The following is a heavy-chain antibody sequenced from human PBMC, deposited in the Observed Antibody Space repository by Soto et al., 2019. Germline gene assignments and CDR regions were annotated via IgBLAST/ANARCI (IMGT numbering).Heavy chain of an antibody. CDR1: GFTFSSYG. D-gene: IGHD5-12*01. J-gene: IGHJ6*02. Sequence: GGSLRLSCAASGFTFSSYGMHWVRQAPGKGLEWVAVISYDGSNKYYADSVKGRFTISRDNSKNTLYLQMNSLRAEDTAVYYCAKAIVEMATITAYYYYGMDVWGQGTTVTVSS. CDR2: ISYDGSNK. V-gene: IGHV3-30*18. CDR3: AKAIVEMATITAYYYYGMDV.